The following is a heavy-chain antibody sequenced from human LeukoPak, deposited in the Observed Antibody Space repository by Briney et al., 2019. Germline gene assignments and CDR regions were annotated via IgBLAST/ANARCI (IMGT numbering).Heavy chain of an antibody. CDR1: GGSISSSSYY. D-gene: IGHD4/OR15-4a*01. CDR3: VRGPYGASILKWFDP. CDR2: IYYSGST. V-gene: IGHV4-39*07. J-gene: IGHJ5*02. Sequence: SETLSLTCTVSGGSISSSSYYWGWIRQPPGKGLEWIGSIYYSGSTYYNPSLKSRVTISVDTSKNQFSLQLRSVTTADTAVYYCVRGPYGASILKWFDPWGQGTQVIVSP.